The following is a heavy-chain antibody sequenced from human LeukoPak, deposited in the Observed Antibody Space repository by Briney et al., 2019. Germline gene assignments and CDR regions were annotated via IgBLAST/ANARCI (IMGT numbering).Heavy chain of an antibody. CDR2: INSDGSAT. D-gene: IGHD1-26*01. CDR1: GLTLSTYR. Sequence: GGALRVSSAPPGLTLSTYRIHSVPHAPRRGLVRVSRINSDGSATTYADSVKSPFTLSRDNSQNTLYLQMNRLRDQGTAAYYSAKDGGGSCGYFDYWGQGTLVTVSS. CDR3: AKDGGGSCGYFDY. J-gene: IGHJ4*02. V-gene: IGHV3-74*03.